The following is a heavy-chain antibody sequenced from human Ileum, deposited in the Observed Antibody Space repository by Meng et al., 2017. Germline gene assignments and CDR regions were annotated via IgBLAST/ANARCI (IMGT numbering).Heavy chain of an antibody. CDR1: SGSISSNTY. Sequence: VQLQESGPRLVRPSETLSLACAVSSGSISSNTYWSWVRQPPGKGLEWIGQISHSGSAYYNQSLKSRVTMSVDKSKSQFSLMLTSVTAADTAIYYCARHGGYSQDFWGQGTLVTVSS. J-gene: IGHJ4*02. V-gene: IGHV4-4*02. CDR2: ISHSGSA. CDR3: ARHGGYSQDF. D-gene: IGHD4-23*01.